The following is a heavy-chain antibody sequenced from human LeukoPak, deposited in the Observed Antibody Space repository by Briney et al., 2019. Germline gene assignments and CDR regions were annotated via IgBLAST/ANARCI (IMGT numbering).Heavy chain of an antibody. V-gene: IGHV1-3*01. D-gene: IGHD2-21*01. CDR1: GYAFTSYA. CDR2: INAGNGNT. Sequence: ASVKVSCKASGYAFTSYAMHWVRQAPGQRLEWMGWINAGNGNTKYSQKFQGRVTITRDTSASTAYMELRSLRSDDTAVYYCARGGCGGGSCPPNWFDPWGQGTLVTVSS. J-gene: IGHJ5*02. CDR3: ARGGCGGGSCPPNWFDP.